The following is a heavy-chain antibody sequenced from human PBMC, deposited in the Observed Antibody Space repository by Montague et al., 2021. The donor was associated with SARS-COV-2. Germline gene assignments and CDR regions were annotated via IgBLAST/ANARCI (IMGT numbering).Heavy chain of an antibody. D-gene: IGHD3-10*01. V-gene: IGHV3-33*08. Sequence: SLRLSCAASGFTFSSYDMHWVRQASGKGLEWVAVIWYDGSNQYYGDPVKGRFTISRDNSKNTLYLQMNSLRAEDTAVYYCAREYSAPRWFGEYNRYGMDVWGQGTTVTVSS. CDR1: GFTFSSYD. CDR3: AREYSAPRWFGEYNRYGMDV. J-gene: IGHJ6*02. CDR2: IWYDGSNQ.